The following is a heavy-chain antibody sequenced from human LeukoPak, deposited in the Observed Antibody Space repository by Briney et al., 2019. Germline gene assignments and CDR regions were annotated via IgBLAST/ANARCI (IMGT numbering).Heavy chain of an antibody. CDR2: ISPSGTDI. J-gene: IGHJ4*02. Sequence: PGGSLRLSCAVSGFTFTDTYMTWIRQAPGKGLESLSYISPSGTDISYADSVKGRFTISRDNAKNSLYLQMNSLRAEDTAVYYCAKWVDWGQGTLVTVSS. CDR1: GFTFTDTY. D-gene: IGHD2-8*01. V-gene: IGHV3-11*01. CDR3: AKWVD.